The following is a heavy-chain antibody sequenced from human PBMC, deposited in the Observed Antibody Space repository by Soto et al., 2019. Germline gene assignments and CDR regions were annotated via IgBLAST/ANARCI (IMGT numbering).Heavy chain of an antibody. CDR2: IYYTGNI. V-gene: IGHV4-59*01. CDR3: AKYRRTDAEGYTFDY. Sequence: KPSETLSLTCTVSGDSISGYYWSWIRQPPGKGLQWIGYIYYTGNINYNPSLKGRVTMSVDTSKNQFSLQVSSVTAADTAVYFCAKYRRTDAEGYTFDYWGQGALVTVSS. J-gene: IGHJ4*02. CDR1: GDSISGYY. D-gene: IGHD2-15*01.